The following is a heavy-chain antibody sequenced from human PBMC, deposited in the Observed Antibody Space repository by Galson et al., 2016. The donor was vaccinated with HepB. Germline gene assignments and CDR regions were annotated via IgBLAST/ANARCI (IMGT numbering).Heavy chain of an antibody. J-gene: IGHJ5*02. CDR2: VGTAGVP. D-gene: IGHD3-10*01. Sequence: SLRLSCAASGFPLSSFDMHWVRQPTGKSLEWVSGVGTAGVPSYPVSVKGRSTISRDNARNSLYLQMNSLRVGDTAVDYCAVSDSGKSSHHFDPWGRGALVTVSS. V-gene: IGHV3-13*05. CDR3: AVSDSGKSSHHFDP. CDR1: GFPLSSFD.